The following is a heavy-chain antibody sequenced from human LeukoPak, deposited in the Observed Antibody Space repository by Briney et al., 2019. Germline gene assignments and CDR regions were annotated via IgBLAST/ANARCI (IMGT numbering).Heavy chain of an antibody. CDR1: GYTFTSYG. D-gene: IGHD2-2*01. CDR2: ISAYNGNT. Sequence: ASVKVSCKASGYTFTSYGISWVRQAPGQGLEWMGWISAYNGNTNYAQKLQGRVTMTTDTSTSTAHMELRSLRSDDTAVYYCARVPGRYCSSTSCYRYFDYWGQGTLVTVSS. J-gene: IGHJ4*02. V-gene: IGHV1-18*01. CDR3: ARVPGRYCSSTSCYRYFDY.